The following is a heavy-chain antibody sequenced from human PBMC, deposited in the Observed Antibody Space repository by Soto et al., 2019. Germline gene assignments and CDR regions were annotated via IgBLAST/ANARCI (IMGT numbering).Heavy chain of an antibody. CDR3: ASGGYSGYEETDY. D-gene: IGHD5-12*01. CDR2: VYYSGST. Sequence: SETLSLTCTVSGGSVSSSSYYWGWVRQPPGKGLEWIGNVYYSGSTYYNPSLKSRVTISVDTSKNQFSLKLSSVTAADTAVYYCASGGYSGYEETDYWGQGTLVTVSS. V-gene: IGHV4-31*03. J-gene: IGHJ4*02. CDR1: GGSVSSSSYY.